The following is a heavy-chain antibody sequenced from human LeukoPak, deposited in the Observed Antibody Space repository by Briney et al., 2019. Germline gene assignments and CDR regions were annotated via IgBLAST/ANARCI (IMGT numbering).Heavy chain of an antibody. Sequence: PGRSLRLSCAASGFTFSSYGMHWVRQAPGKGLEWVAVISYDGSNKYYADSVKGRFTISRDNSKNTLYLQMNSLRAEDTAVYYCAKDSNALRYFDWLLMDWGQGTLVTVSS. CDR2: ISYDGSNK. CDR3: AKDSNALRYFDWLLMD. CDR1: GFTFSSYG. V-gene: IGHV3-30*18. D-gene: IGHD3-9*01. J-gene: IGHJ4*02.